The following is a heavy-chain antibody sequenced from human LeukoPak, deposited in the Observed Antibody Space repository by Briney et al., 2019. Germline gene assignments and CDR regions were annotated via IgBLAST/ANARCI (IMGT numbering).Heavy chain of an antibody. J-gene: IGHJ6*03. CDR3: AKSSSYGFGLPYYYYYYMDV. V-gene: IGHV3-23*01. D-gene: IGHD5-18*01. CDR1: GFTFSSYA. Sequence: GALRLSCAASGFTFSSYAMSWVRQAPGRGLEWVSAISGSGGSTYYADSVKGRFTISRDNSKNTLYLQMNSLRAEDTAVYYCAKSSSYGFGLPYYYYYYMDVWGKGTTVTVSS. CDR2: ISGSGGST.